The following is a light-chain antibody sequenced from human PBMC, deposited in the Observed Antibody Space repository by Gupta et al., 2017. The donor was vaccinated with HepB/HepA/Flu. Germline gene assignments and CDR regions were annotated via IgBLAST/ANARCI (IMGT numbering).Light chain of an antibody. V-gene: IGKV3-20*01. J-gene: IGKJ3*01. CDR2: GAS. Sequence: EIVLTQSPGTLSLSPGDRATLSCRASQSISSSYLAWYQQRPGQAPRLLIYGASNRATGIPDRFSGSGSGTDFTLTISRLEPEDFAIYYCQQFGNLFTFGHGTKVDFK. CDR1: QSISSSY. CDR3: QQFGNLFT.